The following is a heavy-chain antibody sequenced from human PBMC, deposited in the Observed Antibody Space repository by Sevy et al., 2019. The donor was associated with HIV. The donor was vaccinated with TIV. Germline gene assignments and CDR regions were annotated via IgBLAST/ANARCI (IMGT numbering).Heavy chain of an antibody. Sequence: GGSLRLSCAASGFSFSGSAMQWVSQASGKGLESVGRIRSKGNSYATAYAASVKGRFTISRDDSKNTLYLQMNSLRAEYTAVYYCATERVYYYDSSGYSNDAFDIWGQGTMVTVSS. D-gene: IGHD3-22*01. J-gene: IGHJ3*02. CDR3: ATERVYYYDSSGYSNDAFDI. V-gene: IGHV3-73*01. CDR1: GFSFSGSA. CDR2: IRSKGNSYAT.